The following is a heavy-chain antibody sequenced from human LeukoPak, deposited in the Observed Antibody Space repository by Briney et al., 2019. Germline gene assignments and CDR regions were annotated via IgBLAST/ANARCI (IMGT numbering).Heavy chain of an antibody. CDR2: ISYAGSKQ. Sequence: PGESLRLSCAASGLTFSSHDMHWGRQAPGKGLEWVAAISYAGSKQLYADSVKGGFTIFGDNSKNTLNLQMNSLRDEDTAVYYCAKDGARYLLTYYFEYWGQGTLVTVSS. CDR3: AKDGARYLLTYYFEY. V-gene: IGHV3-30*18. D-gene: IGHD3-9*01. CDR1: GLTFSSHD. J-gene: IGHJ4*02.